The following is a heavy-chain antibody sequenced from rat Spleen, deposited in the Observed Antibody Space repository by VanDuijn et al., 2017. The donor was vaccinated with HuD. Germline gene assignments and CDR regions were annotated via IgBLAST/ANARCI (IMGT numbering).Heavy chain of an antibody. D-gene: IGHD3-6*01. CDR3: TKNWDY. CDR1: GFIFSDYY. Sequence: EVRLVESDGGLVQPGRSLKLSCAASGFIFSDYYMAWVRQAPTKGLEWVATISYDGSSLYYRDSVKGRFTISRDNAKSTLYLQMTSLRSEDTAIYYCTKNWDYWGQGVMVTVSS. CDR2: ISYDGSSL. V-gene: IGHV5-29*01. J-gene: IGHJ2*01.